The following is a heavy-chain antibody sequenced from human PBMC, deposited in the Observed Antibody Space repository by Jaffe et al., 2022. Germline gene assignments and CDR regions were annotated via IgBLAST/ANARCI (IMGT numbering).Heavy chain of an antibody. D-gene: IGHD6-19*01. CDR3: ARDRPGASRIAVAGIPAYAFDI. Sequence: EVQLVESGGGLVKPGGSLRLSCAASGFTFSSYSMNWVRQAPGKGLEWVSSISSSSSYIYYADSVKGRFTISRDNAKNSLYLQMNSLRAEDTAVYYCARDRPGASRIAVAGIPAYAFDIWGQGTMVTVSS. J-gene: IGHJ3*02. CDR2: ISSSSSYI. V-gene: IGHV3-21*01. CDR1: GFTFSSYS.